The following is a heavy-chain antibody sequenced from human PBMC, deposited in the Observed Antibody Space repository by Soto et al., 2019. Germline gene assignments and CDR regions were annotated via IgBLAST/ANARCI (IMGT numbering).Heavy chain of an antibody. CDR1: GYVFTSYW. J-gene: IGHJ5*02. V-gene: IGHV5-51*01. Sequence: GEALKISCKGSGYVFTSYWIGWVRQMPGKGLEWMGIIYPRDSDTRYSPSFEGQVTISADKSISTAYLQWSSLKASDTAIYYCVRRSDWFNLWGQGTLVTVSS. CDR2: IYPRDSDT. CDR3: VRRSDWFNL.